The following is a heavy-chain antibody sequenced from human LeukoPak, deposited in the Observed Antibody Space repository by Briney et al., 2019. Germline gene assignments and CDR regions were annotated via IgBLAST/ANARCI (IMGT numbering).Heavy chain of an antibody. CDR2: ISSKGVST. J-gene: IGHJ6*02. CDR1: GFTFRSYG. D-gene: IGHD3-10*01. CDR3: VKSSGTYYQGDDYYDMDV. Sequence: GGSLSLSCSASGFTFRSYGMHWVRQAPGERLEYVSGISSKGVSTYYAHSVKGRFTVSRDNSKNTLYLQMSSLRGEDTAVYYCVKSSGTYYQGDDYYDMDVWGQGTTVTVSS. V-gene: IGHV3-64D*06.